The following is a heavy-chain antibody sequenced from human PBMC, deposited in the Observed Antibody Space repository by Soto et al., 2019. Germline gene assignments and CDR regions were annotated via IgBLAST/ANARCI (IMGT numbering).Heavy chain of an antibody. J-gene: IGHJ4*01. CDR1: GFTVSSNY. D-gene: IGHD2-15*01. CDR3: ARGSPWWGYFDY. V-gene: IGHV3-53*02. CDR2: IYSGGST. Sequence: EVQLVETGGGLIQPGGSLRLSCAASGFTVSSNYMTWVRQAPGKGLEWVSLIYSGGSTYYADSVKGRFTISRDNSKNTLYLQMNSLRAEDTAVYYCARGSPWWGYFDYWGHGTLVTVSS.